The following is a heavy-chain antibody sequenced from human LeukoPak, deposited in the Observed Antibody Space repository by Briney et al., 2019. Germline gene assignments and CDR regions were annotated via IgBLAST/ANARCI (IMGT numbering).Heavy chain of an antibody. CDR3: ARGDFHDDYGDYPFDY. Sequence: SVKVSCKASGGTFSSYTISWVRQAPGQGLEWMGRIIPIFGTANYAQKFQGRVTITTDESTSTAYMELSSLRSEDTAVYYCARGDFHDDYGDYPFDYWGQGTLVTVSS. D-gene: IGHD4-17*01. CDR1: GGTFSSYT. V-gene: IGHV1-69*05. J-gene: IGHJ4*02. CDR2: IIPIFGTA.